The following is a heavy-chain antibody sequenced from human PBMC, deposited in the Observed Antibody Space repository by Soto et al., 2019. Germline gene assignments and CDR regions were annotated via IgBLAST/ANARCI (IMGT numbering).Heavy chain of an antibody. J-gene: IGHJ6*02. Sequence: ASVKVSCKASGYTFTSYAMHWVRQAPGQRHERMGWINAGNGNTKYSQKFQGRVTITRDTSASTAYMELSSLRSEDTAVYYCARYVGSFSIVVVPDDIYGMYVCGQGTTVTVSS. D-gene: IGHD2-2*01. CDR1: GYTFTSYA. V-gene: IGHV1-3*01. CDR3: ARYVGSFSIVVVPDDIYGMYV. CDR2: INAGNGNT.